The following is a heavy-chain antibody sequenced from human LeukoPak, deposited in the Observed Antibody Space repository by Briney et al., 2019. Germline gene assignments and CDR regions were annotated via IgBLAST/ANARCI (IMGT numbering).Heavy chain of an antibody. J-gene: IGHJ3*02. CDR1: GFTVSSNY. CDR2: IYSGGST. Sequence: GGSLRLSCAASGFTVSSNYMSWVRQAPGKGLEWVSVIYSGGSTYYADSAKGRFTISRDNSKNTLYLQMNSLRAEDTAVYYCARGMAGNDAFDIWGQGTMVTVSS. D-gene: IGHD6-19*01. CDR3: ARGMAGNDAFDI. V-gene: IGHV3-53*01.